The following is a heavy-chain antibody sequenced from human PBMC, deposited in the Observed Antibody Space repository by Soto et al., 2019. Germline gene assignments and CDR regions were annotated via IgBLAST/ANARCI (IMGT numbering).Heavy chain of an antibody. Sequence: SETLSLTCTVSGGSISSYYWSWIRQPPGKGLEWIGYIYYSGSTNYNPSLKSRVTISVDTSKNQFSLKLSSVTAADTAVYYCARENYYYYMDVWGKGTTVTVSS. J-gene: IGHJ6*03. CDR3: ARENYYYYMDV. CDR1: GGSISSYY. CDR2: IYYSGST. V-gene: IGHV4-59*12.